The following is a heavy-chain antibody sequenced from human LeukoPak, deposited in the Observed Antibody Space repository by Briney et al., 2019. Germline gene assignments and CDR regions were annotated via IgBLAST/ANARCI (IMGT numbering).Heavy chain of an antibody. D-gene: IGHD2-8*01. CDR3: AGDIVLMVYAIQSQGFDY. J-gene: IGHJ4*02. CDR2: ISAYNGNT. V-gene: IGHV1-18*01. Sequence: ASVKVSCKVSGYTLTELSMHWVRQAPGKGLEWMGWISAYNGNTNYAQKLQGRVTMTTDTSTSTAYMELRSLRSDDTAVYYCAGDIVLMVYAIQSQGFDYWGQGTLVTVPS. CDR1: GYTLTELS.